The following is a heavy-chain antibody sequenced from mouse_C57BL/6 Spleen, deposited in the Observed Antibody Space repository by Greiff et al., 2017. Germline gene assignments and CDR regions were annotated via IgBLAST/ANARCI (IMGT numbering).Heavy chain of an antibody. CDR1: GYAFSSSW. Sequence: VQVVESGPELVKPGASVKISCKASGYAFSSSWMNWVKQRPGKGLEWIGRIYPGDGDTNYNGKFKGKATLTADKSSSTAYMQLSSLTSEDSAVYFCARRGYGSSTYYFDYWGQGTTLTVSS. CDR2: IYPGDGDT. V-gene: IGHV1-82*01. CDR3: ARRGYGSSTYYFDY. D-gene: IGHD1-1*01. J-gene: IGHJ2*01.